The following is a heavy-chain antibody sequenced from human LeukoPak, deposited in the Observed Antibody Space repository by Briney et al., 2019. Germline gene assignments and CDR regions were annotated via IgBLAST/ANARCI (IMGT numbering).Heavy chain of an antibody. CDR2: IYYSGST. CDR1: GGSISSSSYY. V-gene: IGHV4-39*07. CDR3: ARGRRDRFDP. J-gene: IGHJ5*02. Sequence: KTSETLSLTCTVSGGSISSSSYYWGWIRQPSGKGLEWIGSIYYSGSTYYNPSLKSRVTMSVDTSKNQFSLKLSSVTAADTAVYYCARGRRDRFDPWGQGTLVTVSS.